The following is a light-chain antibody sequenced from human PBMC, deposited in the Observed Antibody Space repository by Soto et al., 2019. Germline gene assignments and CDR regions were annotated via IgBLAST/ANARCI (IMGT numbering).Light chain of an antibody. J-gene: IGKJ4*01. CDR2: GAS. CDR1: QSVSSN. CDR3: QQYNNWPLT. V-gene: IGKV3-15*01. Sequence: EIVMTQSPATLSVSPVERATLCCRASQSVSSNLAWYQQKPGQAPSLLIYGASTRATGTPARFSGSGSGTEFTLTISSLQSEDFSVYYCQQYNNWPLTFGGGTKVDIK.